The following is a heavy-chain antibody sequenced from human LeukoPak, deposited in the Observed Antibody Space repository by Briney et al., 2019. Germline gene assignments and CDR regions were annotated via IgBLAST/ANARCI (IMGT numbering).Heavy chain of an antibody. CDR3: AREKRSITIFGVVTYYFDY. Sequence: PSETLSLTCTVSGGSISSYYWSWIRQPPGKGLEWIGYIYYSGSTNYNPSLKSRVTISVDTSKNQFSLKLSSVTAADTAVYYCAREKRSITIFGVVTYYFDYWGQGTLVTVSS. V-gene: IGHV4-59*01. J-gene: IGHJ4*02. CDR2: IYYSGST. CDR1: GGSISSYY. D-gene: IGHD3-3*01.